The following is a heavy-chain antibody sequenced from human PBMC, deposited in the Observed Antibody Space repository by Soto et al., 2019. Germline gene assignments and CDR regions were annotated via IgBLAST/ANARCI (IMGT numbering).Heavy chain of an antibody. CDR3: ARDKMIDDFGLGSFDY. D-gene: IGHD3-10*01. J-gene: IGHJ4*02. CDR1: GYTFTSFG. CDR2: ISGYNGKT. V-gene: IGHV1-18*04. Sequence: QVQLVQSGPEVKKPGASVKVSCEASGYTFTSFGVSWLRQAPGQGPEWMGWISGYNGKTKSAQKVQGRVTLTTDTSTATAYMELRSLRSDDAAVYYCARDKMIDDFGLGSFDYWGQGTVVTVSS.